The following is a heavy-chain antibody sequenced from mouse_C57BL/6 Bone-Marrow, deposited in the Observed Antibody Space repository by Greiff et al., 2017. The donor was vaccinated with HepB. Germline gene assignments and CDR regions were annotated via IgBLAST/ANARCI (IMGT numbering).Heavy chain of an antibody. V-gene: IGHV14-2*01. CDR2: IDPEDGET. D-gene: IGHD1-1*01. Sequence: VQLQQSGPELVRPGASVKISCKAPGYTFTSHWMHWVKQRTEQGLEWIGRIDPEDGETKYAPKFQGKATITADTSSNTAYLQLSSLTSEDTAVYYCARDSSWFAYWGQGTLVTVSA. J-gene: IGHJ3*01. CDR3: ARDSSWFAY. CDR1: GYTFTSHW.